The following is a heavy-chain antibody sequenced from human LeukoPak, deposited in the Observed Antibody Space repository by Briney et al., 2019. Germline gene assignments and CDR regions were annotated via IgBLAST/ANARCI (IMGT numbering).Heavy chain of an antibody. CDR3: ARGGTAMVNSGAFDI. D-gene: IGHD5-18*01. Sequence: AAVRVSCKASGYTFTSYGISWVRQAPGQGLEGMGWISAYNGNTNYAQKLQGRVTMTTDTSTSTAYMELRSMRSDDTAVYYCARGGTAMVNSGAFDIWGQGTMVTVSS. V-gene: IGHV1-18*01. J-gene: IGHJ3*02. CDR2: ISAYNGNT. CDR1: GYTFTSYG.